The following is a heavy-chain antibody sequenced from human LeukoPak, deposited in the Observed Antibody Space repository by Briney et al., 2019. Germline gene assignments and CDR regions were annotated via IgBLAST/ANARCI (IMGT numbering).Heavy chain of an antibody. J-gene: IGHJ4*02. Sequence: ASVKVSCKASGYTFTSYAMHWVRQAPGQRLEWMGWINAGNGNTKYSQKFQGRVTITRDTSADTAYMELSSQRSEDTAVYYCARLKYCTNGVCYAGFDYWGQGTLVTVSS. D-gene: IGHD2-8*01. CDR3: ARLKYCTNGVCYAGFDY. CDR1: GYTFTSYA. CDR2: INAGNGNT. V-gene: IGHV1-3*01.